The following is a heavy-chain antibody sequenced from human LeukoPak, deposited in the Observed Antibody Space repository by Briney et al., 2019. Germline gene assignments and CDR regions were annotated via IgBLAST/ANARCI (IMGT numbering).Heavy chain of an antibody. V-gene: IGHV4-4*07. CDR3: ARDYVWGSYRHFDY. D-gene: IGHD3-16*02. CDR2: IYTSGST. Sequence: SETLSLTCTVSGGSISSYYWSWIRQPAGKGMEWIGRIYTSGSTNYNPSFKSRVTMSVDTSKNQFSLKLSSVTAADTAVYYCARDYVWGSYRHFDYWGQGTLVTVSS. CDR1: GGSISSYY. J-gene: IGHJ4*02.